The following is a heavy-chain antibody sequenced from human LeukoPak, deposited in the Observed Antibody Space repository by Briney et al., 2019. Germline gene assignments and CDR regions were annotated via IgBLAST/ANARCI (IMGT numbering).Heavy chain of an antibody. CDR2: INPNSGGT. Sequence: ASVKVSCKASGYTFTGYYMHWVRQAPGQGLEWMGWINPNSGGTNYAQKFQGRVTMTRDTSISTAYMELSRLRSDDTAVYYCARGHFTVTTHYFDYWGQGTLVTVSS. CDR1: GYTFTGYY. V-gene: IGHV1-2*02. D-gene: IGHD4-17*01. CDR3: ARGHFTVTTHYFDY. J-gene: IGHJ4*02.